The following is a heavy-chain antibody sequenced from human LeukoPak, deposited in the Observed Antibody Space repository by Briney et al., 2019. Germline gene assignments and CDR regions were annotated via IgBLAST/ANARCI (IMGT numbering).Heavy chain of an antibody. CDR2: IYYSGST. CDR1: GGSISTYY. J-gene: IGHJ3*02. Sequence: PSETLSLTCTVSGGSISTYYWSWIRQPPGKALEYIGYIYYSGSTNYNPSLKSRVTMSLDTSKNQFSLKLSSVTAADTAVYYCAREEVPHGFDIWGQGTMVTVSS. CDR3: AREEVPHGFDI. V-gene: IGHV4-59*01.